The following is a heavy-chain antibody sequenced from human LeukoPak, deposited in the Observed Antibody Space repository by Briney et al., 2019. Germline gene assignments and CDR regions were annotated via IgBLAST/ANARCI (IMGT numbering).Heavy chain of an antibody. CDR1: GGTFSSYA. D-gene: IGHD4-17*01. Sequence: PRASVKVSCKASGGTFSSYAISWVRQAPGQGLEWMGWISAYNGNTNYAQKLQGRVTMTTDTSTSTAYMELRSLRSDDTAVYLCAREDRYGAYRVGYYHYYMDVWGKGTTVTVSS. CDR3: AREDRYGAYRVGYYHYYMDV. V-gene: IGHV1-18*01. J-gene: IGHJ6*03. CDR2: ISAYNGNT.